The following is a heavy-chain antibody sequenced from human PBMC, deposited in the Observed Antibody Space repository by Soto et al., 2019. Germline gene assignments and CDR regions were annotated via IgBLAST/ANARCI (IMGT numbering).Heavy chain of an antibody. CDR2: INHSGST. J-gene: IGHJ6*03. CDR1: GGCFSGYY. D-gene: IGHD3-10*01. Sequence: SETLSLTCAVYGGCFSGYYWSWIRQPPGKGLEWIGEINHSGSTNYNPSLKSRVTISVDTSKNQFSLKLSSVTAADTAVYYCARGPYYYGSGSYPYYYMDVWGKGTTVTVSS. CDR3: ARGPYYYGSGSYPYYYMDV. V-gene: IGHV4-34*01.